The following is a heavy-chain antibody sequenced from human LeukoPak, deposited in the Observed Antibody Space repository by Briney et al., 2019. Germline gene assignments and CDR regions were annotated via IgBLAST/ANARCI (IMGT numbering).Heavy chain of an antibody. J-gene: IGHJ5*02. CDR2: INHSGST. CDR3: ARKIYGSGSYYRLNWFDP. D-gene: IGHD3-10*01. CDR1: GGSFSGYY. V-gene: IGHV4-34*01. Sequence: SETLSLTCAVYGGSFSGYYWSWIRQPPGKGLEWIGEINHSGSTNYNPSLKSRVTISVDTSKNQFSLKLSSVTAADTAVYYCARKIYGSGSYYRLNWFDPWGQGTLVTVSS.